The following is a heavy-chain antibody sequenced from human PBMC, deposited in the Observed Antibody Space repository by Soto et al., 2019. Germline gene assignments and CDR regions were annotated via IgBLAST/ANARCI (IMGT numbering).Heavy chain of an antibody. D-gene: IGHD3-10*01. CDR1: GGSISSGDYY. Sequence: SETLSLTCTVSGGSISSGDYYWSWIRQPPGKGLEWIGYIYYSGSTYYNPSLKSRVTISVDTSKNQFSLKLSSVTAADTAVYYCAIPLYGSGSYYNSPSDAMDVWGQGTTVTVSS. CDR2: IYYSGST. V-gene: IGHV4-30-4*01. CDR3: AIPLYGSGSYYNSPSDAMDV. J-gene: IGHJ6*02.